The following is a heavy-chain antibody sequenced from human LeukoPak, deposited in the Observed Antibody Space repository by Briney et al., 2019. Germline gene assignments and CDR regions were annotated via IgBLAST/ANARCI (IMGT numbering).Heavy chain of an antibody. Sequence: GGSLRLSCTASEFTFGDHAMSWVRQAPGKGLEWVGFIRSRAYGETTEYAPAVKGRFLISRDDSKSIAYLHMNSLKTEDTAVYYCARGPIQQWLYNGMDVWGQGTTVSVSS. CDR3: ARGPIQQWLYNGMDV. CDR1: EFTFGDHA. D-gene: IGHD5-18*01. V-gene: IGHV3-49*04. J-gene: IGHJ6*02. CDR2: IRSRAYGETT.